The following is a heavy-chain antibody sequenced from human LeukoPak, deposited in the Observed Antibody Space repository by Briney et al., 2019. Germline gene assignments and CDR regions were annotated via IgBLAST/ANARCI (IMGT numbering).Heavy chain of an antibody. D-gene: IGHD4-11*01. CDR1: GFIFNHHA. V-gene: IGHV3-33*06. CDR3: AKDAQRGFDYSNSLEY. CDR2: IWSDKSNK. Sequence: QAGGSLRLSCAASGFIFNHHAMHWVRQAPGKGLEWVAVIWSDKSNKFYADSVRGRSTISRDDSRKTVYLQMDTMTVEDTAVYYCAKDAQRGFDYSNSLEYWGQGALVTVAS. J-gene: IGHJ4*02.